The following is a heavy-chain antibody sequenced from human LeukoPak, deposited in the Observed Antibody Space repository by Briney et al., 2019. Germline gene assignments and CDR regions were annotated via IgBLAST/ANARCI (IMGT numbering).Heavy chain of an antibody. CDR3: ARHLGGSGSTDAFDI. V-gene: IGHV4-39*01. CDR2: IIYSGNT. CDR1: SGSISSTSYY. Sequence: SETLSLTCTASSGSISSTSYYWGWIRQPPGRGLEWIGGIIYSGNTYYNPSLKSRVTISVDTTKNQFSLKLTSVTAADTAVYYCARHLGGSGSTDAFDIWGQGTVVTVSS. D-gene: IGHD3-3*01. J-gene: IGHJ3*02.